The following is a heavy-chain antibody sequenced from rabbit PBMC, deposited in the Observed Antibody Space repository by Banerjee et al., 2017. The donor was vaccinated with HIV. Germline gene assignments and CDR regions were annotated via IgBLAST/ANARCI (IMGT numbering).Heavy chain of an antibody. J-gene: IGHJ4*01. D-gene: IGHD3-1*01. CDR3: ARDDIGGGFHFSL. CDR1: GFSFSSSYY. CDR2: IDTGSSGST. V-gene: IGHV1S45*01. Sequence: QQQLVESGGDLVKPEGSLTLTCTASGFSFSSSYYMCWVRQAPGKGLEWIACIDTGSSGSTYYASWAKGRFTISKTSSTTVTLQMTSLTAADTATYFCARDDIGGGFHFSLWGPGTLVTVS.